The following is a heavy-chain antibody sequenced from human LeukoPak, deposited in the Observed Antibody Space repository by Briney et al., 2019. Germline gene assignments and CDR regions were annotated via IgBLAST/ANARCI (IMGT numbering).Heavy chain of an antibody. CDR2: INPSGGST. J-gene: IGHJ5*02. Sequence: GASVKVSCKVSRYTFTSYYMHWVRQAPGQGLEWMGIINPSGGSTSYAQKFQGRVTMTRDTSTSTVYMELSSLRSEDTAVYYCATQAHDYGGGWFDPWGRGTLVTVS. V-gene: IGHV1-46*01. D-gene: IGHD4-23*01. CDR1: RYTFTSYY. CDR3: ATQAHDYGGGWFDP.